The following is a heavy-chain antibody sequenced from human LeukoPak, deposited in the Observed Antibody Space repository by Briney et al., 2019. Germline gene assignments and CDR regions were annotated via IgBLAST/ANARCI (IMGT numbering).Heavy chain of an antibody. J-gene: IGHJ4*02. V-gene: IGHV3-23*01. D-gene: IGHD5-12*01. CDR3: ANNLGYSISY. Sequence: PGGSLRLSCAASGFTFSSYAMSWVRQAPGRGLEWVSSISDSGGSTNYADSVKGRFTISRDNSKNTLYLQMNSLRAEDTATYYCANNLGYSISYWGQGSLVTVSS. CDR2: ISDSGGST. CDR1: GFTFSSYA.